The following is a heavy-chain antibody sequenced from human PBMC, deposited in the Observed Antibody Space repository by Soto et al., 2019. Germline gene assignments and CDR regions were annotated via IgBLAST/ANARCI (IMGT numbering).Heavy chain of an antibody. CDR1: GFTVNSYA. D-gene: IGHD3-10*01. CDR2: ISGSGGST. CDR3: AKDQGYFGSGALGMDV. Sequence: GSLRLSCAASGFTVNSYAMSWVRQPPEKGLGWVSTISGSGGSTYYADSVKGRFTISRDNSKNTLYLQMNSLRAEDTAVFYCAKDQGYFGSGALGMDVWGQGTTVTVSS. J-gene: IGHJ6*02. V-gene: IGHV3-23*01.